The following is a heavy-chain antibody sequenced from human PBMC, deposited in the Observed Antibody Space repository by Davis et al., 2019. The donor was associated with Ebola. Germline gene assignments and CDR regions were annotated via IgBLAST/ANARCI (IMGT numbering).Heavy chain of an antibody. CDR2: ISSSSSYI. CDR3: ARDSSGWYEGNWFDP. CDR1: GFTFSSYS. D-gene: IGHD6-19*01. V-gene: IGHV3-21*01. J-gene: IGHJ5*02. Sequence: GESLKISCAASGFTFSSYSMNWVRQAPGKGLEWVSSISSSSSYIYYADSVKGRFTISRDNAKNSLYLQMNSLRAEDTAVYYCARDSSGWYEGNWFDPWGQGTLVTVSS.